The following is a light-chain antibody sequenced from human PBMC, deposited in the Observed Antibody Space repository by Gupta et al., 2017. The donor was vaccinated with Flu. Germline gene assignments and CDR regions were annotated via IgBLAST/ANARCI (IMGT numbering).Light chain of an antibody. CDR2: EVS. CDR3: SAYKRSSPRGV. J-gene: IGLJ3*02. V-gene: IGLV2-14*01. Sequence: QSALTQPASVSRSPGRSITISSNGTSCDVGGYSKVPWYQPNPGKAPKLMIYEVSERPSGVSTRFYGSKSGNTASLSITGLQAEDEDDYYCSAYKRSSPRGVFGGGTKLTVL. CDR1: SCDVGGYSK.